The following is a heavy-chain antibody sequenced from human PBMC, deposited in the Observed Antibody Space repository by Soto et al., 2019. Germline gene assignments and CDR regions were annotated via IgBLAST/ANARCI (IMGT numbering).Heavy chain of an antibody. CDR2: IKQDGSEK. CDR1: GFTFSSYC. Sequence: PGGSLRLSCAASGFTFSSYCMSWVRQAPGKGLEWVANIKQDGSEKYYVDSVKGRFTISRDNAKNSLYLQMNSLRAEDTAVYYCAREYYDSSGYHDYWGQGTLVTVSS. J-gene: IGHJ4*02. V-gene: IGHV3-7*01. CDR3: AREYYDSSGYHDY. D-gene: IGHD3-22*01.